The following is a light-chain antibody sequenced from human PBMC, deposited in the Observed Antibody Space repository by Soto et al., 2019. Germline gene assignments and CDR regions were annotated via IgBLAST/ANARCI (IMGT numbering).Light chain of an antibody. V-gene: IGKV1-9*01. CDR2: TAS. CDR1: QGISSY. J-gene: IGKJ2*01. Sequence: DIQLTQSPSFLSASVGDRVTITCRASQGISSYLAWYQQKPGKAPKLLIYTASTLQSGVPSRFSGSGSGKEFTLTVSSLQPEDFATDYCQQLNSYPYTFGQGTKLEIK. CDR3: QQLNSYPYT.